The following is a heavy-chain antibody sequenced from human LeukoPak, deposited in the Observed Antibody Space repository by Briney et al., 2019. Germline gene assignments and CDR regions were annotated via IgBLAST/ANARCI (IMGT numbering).Heavy chain of an antibody. J-gene: IGHJ6*02. CDR1: GYTFTSYG. CDR3: ARPLGTYYYYGMDV. D-gene: IGHD6-13*01. CDR2: ISAYNGNT. V-gene: IGHV1-18*01. Sequence: GASVKVSCKASGYTFTSYGISWVRQAPGHGLEWMGWISAYNGNTNYAQKLQGRVTMTTDTSTSTAYMELRSLRSDDTAVYYCARPLGTYYYYGMDVWGQGTTVTVSS.